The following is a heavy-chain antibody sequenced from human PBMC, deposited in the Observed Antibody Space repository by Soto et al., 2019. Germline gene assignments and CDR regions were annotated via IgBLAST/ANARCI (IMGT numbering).Heavy chain of an antibody. V-gene: IGHV3-74*01. CDR3: AREGAVYCTTTSCLRPLDY. J-gene: IGHJ4*02. D-gene: IGHD2-2*01. CDR2: INSDGTTT. Sequence: GVLRLSCAASGFTFSSYWMHWVRQTPGKGLVWVSRINSDGTTTSYADSVKGRFTISRDTAKNTLHLQMNSLRVEDTAVYYCAREGAVYCTTTSCLRPLDYWGQGTLVTVSS. CDR1: GFTFSSYW.